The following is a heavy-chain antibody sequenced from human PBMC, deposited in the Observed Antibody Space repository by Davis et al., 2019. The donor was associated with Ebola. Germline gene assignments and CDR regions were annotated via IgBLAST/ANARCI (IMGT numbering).Heavy chain of an antibody. J-gene: IGHJ6*04. CDR3: ARGRGTIFGVVIGPYYYGMDV. D-gene: IGHD3-3*01. V-gene: IGHV1-8*01. CDR1: GYTFTSYD. CDR2: MNPNSGNT. Sequence: ASVKVSCKASGYTFTSYDINWVRQATGQRLEWMGWMNPNSGNTGYAQKFQGRVTMTRNTSISTAYMELSSLRSEDTAVYYCARGRGTIFGVVIGPYYYGMDVWGKGTTVTVSS.